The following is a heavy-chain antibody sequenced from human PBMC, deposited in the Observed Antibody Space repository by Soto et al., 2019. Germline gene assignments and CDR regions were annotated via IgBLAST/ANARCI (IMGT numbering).Heavy chain of an antibody. J-gene: IGHJ6*02. D-gene: IGHD4-17*01. CDR2: IIPIFGTA. Sequence: SVKVSCKASGGTFSSYAISWVRQAPGQGLEWMGGIIPIFGTANYAQKFQGRVTITADKSTSTAYMELSSLRSEDTAVYYCARNPLPTTVNVPLGYYYSGMDVWGQGTTVTVSS. V-gene: IGHV1-69*06. CDR1: GGTFSSYA. CDR3: ARNPLPTTVNVPLGYYYSGMDV.